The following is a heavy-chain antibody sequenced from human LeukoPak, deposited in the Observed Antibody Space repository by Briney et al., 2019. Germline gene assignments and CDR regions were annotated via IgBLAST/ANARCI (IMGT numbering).Heavy chain of an antibody. V-gene: IGHV1-2*02. CDR1: GYAFTGYY. D-gene: IGHD1-26*01. CDR2: INPNSGGT. Sequence: GASVKVSCKASGYAFTGYYMHWVRQAPGQGLEWMGWINPNSGGTNYAQKFQGRVTMTRDTSISTAYMELSRLRSDDTAVYYCARDVVVGATCFDPWGQGTLVTVSS. CDR3: ARDVVVGATCFDP. J-gene: IGHJ5*02.